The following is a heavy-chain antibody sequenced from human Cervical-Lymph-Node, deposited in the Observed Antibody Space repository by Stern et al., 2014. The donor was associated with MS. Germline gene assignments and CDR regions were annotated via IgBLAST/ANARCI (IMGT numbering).Heavy chain of an antibody. CDR2: INHSGST. J-gene: IGHJ4*02. D-gene: IGHD6-13*01. V-gene: IGHV4-34*01. CDR1: GGSFSGYY. Sequence: QVQLQQWGAGLFKPSETLSLTCAVYGGSFSGYYWSWIRQPPGKGLEWIGEINHSGSTNYNPSLKSRVTISVDTSKNQFSLKLSSGTAADTAVYYCARRVRDSSSWYFDYCGQGTLVTVSS. CDR3: ARRVRDSSSWYFDY.